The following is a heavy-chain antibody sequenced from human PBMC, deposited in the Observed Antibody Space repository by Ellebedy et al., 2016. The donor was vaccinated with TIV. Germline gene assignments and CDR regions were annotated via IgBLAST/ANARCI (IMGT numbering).Heavy chain of an antibody. CDR1: GFTFSSYW. D-gene: IGHD3-3*01. CDR2: IKQDGSEK. Sequence: GESLKISCAASGFTFSSYWMSWVRQAPGKGLEWVANIKQDGSEKYYVDSVKGRFTISRDNAKNSLYLQMNSLRAEDTAVYYCARDGAYYDFWSGYPRGYYMDVWGKGTTVTVSS. CDR3: ARDGAYYDFWSGYPRGYYMDV. V-gene: IGHV3-7*01. J-gene: IGHJ6*03.